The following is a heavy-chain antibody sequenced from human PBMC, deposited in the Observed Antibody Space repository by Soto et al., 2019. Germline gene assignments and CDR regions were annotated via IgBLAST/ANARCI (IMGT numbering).Heavy chain of an antibody. CDR2: IYHSGST. Sequence: QVQLQESGPGLVKPSGTLSLTCAVSSGSISSSNWWSWVRQPPGKGLEWIGEIYHSGSTNYNPSLKSRVTISVDKSKNQFSLKLSSVTAADTAVYYCARRVVPAAMRGFYPSRYFDLWGRGTLVTVSS. J-gene: IGHJ2*01. CDR3: ARRVVPAAMRGFYPSRYFDL. D-gene: IGHD2-2*01. CDR1: SGSISSSNW. V-gene: IGHV4-4*02.